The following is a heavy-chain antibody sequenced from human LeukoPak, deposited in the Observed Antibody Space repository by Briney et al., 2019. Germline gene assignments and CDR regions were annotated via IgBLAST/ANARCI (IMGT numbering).Heavy chain of an antibody. Sequence: GGSLRLSCAASGFTSSDYYMSWIRQAPGKGLEWVSYISSSGSTIYYADSVKGRFTISRDNAKSSLYLQMNSLRAEDTAVYYCARDYGDLNWFDPWGQGTLVTVSS. CDR1: GFTSSDYY. D-gene: IGHD4-17*01. V-gene: IGHV3-11*04. CDR2: ISSSGSTI. CDR3: ARDYGDLNWFDP. J-gene: IGHJ5*02.